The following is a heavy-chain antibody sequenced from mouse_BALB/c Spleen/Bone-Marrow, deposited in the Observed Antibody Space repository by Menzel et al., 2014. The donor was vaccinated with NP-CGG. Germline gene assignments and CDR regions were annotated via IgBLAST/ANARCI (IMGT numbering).Heavy chain of an antibody. V-gene: IGHV1S56*01. J-gene: IGHJ2*01. CDR1: GYTFTSCC. D-gene: IGHD2-1*01. CDR3: ARPDGNYESYFDY. Sequence: VQRVESGPELVKPGASVKMSCKASGYTFTSCCIHWVKQSPGQGLEWIGWIYPGDGSTEYNEKFKGRTTLTADKSSSTAYMLLSSLTSEDSAIYFCARPDGNYESYFDYWGQGTTLTVSS. CDR2: IYPGDGST.